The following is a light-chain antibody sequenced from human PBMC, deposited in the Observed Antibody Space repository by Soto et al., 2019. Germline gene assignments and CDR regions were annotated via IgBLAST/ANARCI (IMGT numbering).Light chain of an antibody. V-gene: IGLV1-40*01. CDR2: ANR. J-gene: IGLJ2*01. CDR3: QSNDSSLSAVV. CDR1: SSNIGAGYD. Sequence: QPVLTQPPSVSGAPGQRVTISCTGTSSNIGAGYDVHWYHQLPGTAPRLLIYANRHRPSGVPDRFSGSKSGTSASLVITGLQPEDEADYYCQSNDSSLSAVVFGGGTKLTVL.